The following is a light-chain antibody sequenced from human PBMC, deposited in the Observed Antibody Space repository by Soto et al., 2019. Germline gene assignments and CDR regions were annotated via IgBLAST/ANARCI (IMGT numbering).Light chain of an antibody. CDR3: MQALQSPST. V-gene: IGKV2-28*01. J-gene: IGKJ2*01. Sequence: IVMTQSPLSLAVTPGDPASISCRSSQSVLHTSVSKFVDWYLLKPGQSPQLLIYLGSKRASGVPDKFSGSGSGIDFALEISRVEAEDGGISYCMQALQSPSTFGQGTRLELK. CDR2: LGS. CDR1: QSVLHTSVSKF.